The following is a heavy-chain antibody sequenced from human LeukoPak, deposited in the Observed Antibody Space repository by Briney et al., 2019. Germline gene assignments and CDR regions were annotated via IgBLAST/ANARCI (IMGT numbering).Heavy chain of an antibody. CDR3: ARQLYYSDAFDI. J-gene: IGHJ3*02. V-gene: IGHV1-2*02. CDR2: INPNSGGT. D-gene: IGHD3-10*01. CDR1: GYTFTGYY. Sequence: EASVKVSCKASGYTFTGYYMHWVRQAPGQGLEWMGWINPNSGGTNYAQKFQGRVTMTRGTSTSTVYMELSSLRSEDTAVYYCARQLYYSDAFDIWGQGTMVTVSS.